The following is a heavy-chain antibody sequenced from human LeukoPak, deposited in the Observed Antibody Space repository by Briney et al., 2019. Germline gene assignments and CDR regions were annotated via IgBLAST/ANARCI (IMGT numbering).Heavy chain of an antibody. CDR3: ASLPNYDFWSRNRNYYYYMDV. V-gene: IGHV3-48*03. Sequence: GGSLSLSCAASGFTFSSYEMNWVRQAPGKGLEWVSYISSSGSTIYYADSVKGRFTISRDNAKNSLYLQMNSLRAEDTAVYYCASLPNYDFWSRNRNYYYYMDVWGERTTVTVSS. CDR2: ISSSGSTI. D-gene: IGHD3-3*01. CDR1: GFTFSSYE. J-gene: IGHJ6*03.